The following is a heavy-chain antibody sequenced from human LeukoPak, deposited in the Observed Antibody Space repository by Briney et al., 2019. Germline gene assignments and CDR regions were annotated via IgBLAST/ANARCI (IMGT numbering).Heavy chain of an antibody. V-gene: IGHV1-2*02. CDR3: ARGVAAAAGVSHFDY. D-gene: IGHD6-13*01. J-gene: IGHJ4*02. CDR2: INPNSGGT. Sequence: GASVKVSCKASGYTFTGYYMHWVRQAPGQGLEWMGWINPNSGGTNYAQKSQGRVTMTRDTSISTAYMELSRLRSDDTAVYYCARGVAAAAGVSHFDYWGQGTLVTVSS. CDR1: GYTFTGYY.